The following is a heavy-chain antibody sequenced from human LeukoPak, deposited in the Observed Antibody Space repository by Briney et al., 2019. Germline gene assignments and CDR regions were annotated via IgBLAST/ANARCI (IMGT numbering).Heavy chain of an antibody. J-gene: IGHJ6*02. CDR1: GYTFTSYY. V-gene: IGHV1-46*01. Sequence: RASVKVSCKASGYTFTSYYMHWVRQAPGQGLEWMGIINPSGGSTSYAQKFQGRVTMTRDTSTSTVYMELSSLRSEDTAVYYCARKRENTYYYYYGMDVWGQGTTVTVSS. CDR2: INPSGGST. CDR3: ARKRENTYYYYYGMDV.